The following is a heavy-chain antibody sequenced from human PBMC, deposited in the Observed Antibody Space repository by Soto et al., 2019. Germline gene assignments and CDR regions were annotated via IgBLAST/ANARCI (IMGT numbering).Heavy chain of an antibody. V-gene: IGHV3-74*01. CDR1: GFTSSNYW. J-gene: IGHJ4*02. D-gene: IGHD3-3*01. Sequence: GGSLRLSCAASGFTSSNYWMHWVRQAPGKGLVWVSRIKSDGSSTSYADSVKGRFTISRDNSKNTLYVQMNSLRAEDTALYHCALSSIGYYSPFDSWGPGTLVTVSS. CDR3: ALSSIGYYSPFDS. CDR2: IKSDGSST.